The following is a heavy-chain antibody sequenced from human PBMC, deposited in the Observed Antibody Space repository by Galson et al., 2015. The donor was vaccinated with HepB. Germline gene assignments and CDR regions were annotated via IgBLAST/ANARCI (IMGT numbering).Heavy chain of an antibody. J-gene: IGHJ5*02. CDR3: AKEDGYSSSWYEPRRWFDP. Sequence: SLRLSCAASGFPFGRYGMHWVRQAPGKGLEWVAVISYDGSNKYSADSVKGRFTISRDNSKNTLYLQMNSLRAEDTAVYYCAKEDGYSSSWYEPRRWFDPWGQGTLVTVSS. V-gene: IGHV3-30*18. CDR1: GFPFGRYG. CDR2: ISYDGSNK. D-gene: IGHD6-13*01.